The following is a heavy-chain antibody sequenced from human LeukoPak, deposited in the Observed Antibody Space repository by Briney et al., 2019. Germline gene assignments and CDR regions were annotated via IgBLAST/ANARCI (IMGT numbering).Heavy chain of an antibody. CDR2: ISSSSSYI. Sequence: PGGSLGLSCTASGFIFSSFTMNWVRQAPGKGLEWISSISSSSSYIYYGDSVKGRFTVSRDNAKNSLYLQMNSLRAEDTAVYYCARDLYNSGLDYWGQGTLVTVSS. CDR1: GFIFSSFT. J-gene: IGHJ4*02. CDR3: ARDLYNSGLDY. V-gene: IGHV3-21*04. D-gene: IGHD1-1*01.